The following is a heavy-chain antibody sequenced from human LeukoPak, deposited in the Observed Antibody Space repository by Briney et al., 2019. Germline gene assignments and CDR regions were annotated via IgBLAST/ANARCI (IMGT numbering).Heavy chain of an antibody. CDR3: AIFRWGSTWYYADH. V-gene: IGHV3-53*01. CDR1: GFTVSSNY. Sequence: GGSLRLSCIGSGFTVSSNYMTWVRQAPGKGLEWLSLIYTDGGTNYAGSVKGRFTISRDNSKNTLYLQMNSLTADDTAVYYCAIFRWGSTWYYADHWVQATLVTVSS. J-gene: IGHJ4*02. D-gene: IGHD6-13*01. CDR2: IYTDGGT.